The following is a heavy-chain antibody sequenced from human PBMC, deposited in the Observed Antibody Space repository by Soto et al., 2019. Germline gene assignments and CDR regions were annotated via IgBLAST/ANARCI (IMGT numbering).Heavy chain of an antibody. J-gene: IGHJ4*02. CDR2: IFDSGTT. V-gene: IGHV4-31*03. CDR1: GGSINSGGYY. Sequence: QVQLQESGPGLVKPSQTLSLTCTVSGGSINSGGYYWSWLRQHPGKGLEWIGYIFDSGTTYYNPSLNSRVTISVDPSKSQFSLRLTSVTATDSAVYYCASPASGWYPDYWGQGTLVTVSS. CDR3: ASPASGWYPDY. D-gene: IGHD6-19*01.